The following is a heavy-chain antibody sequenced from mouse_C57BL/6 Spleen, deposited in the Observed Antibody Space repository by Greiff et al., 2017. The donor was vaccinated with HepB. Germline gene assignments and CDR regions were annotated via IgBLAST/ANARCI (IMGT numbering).Heavy chain of an antibody. Sequence: EVKLVESGGGLVQPGGSLKLSCAASGFTFSDYYMYWVRQTPEKRLEWVAYISNGGGSTYYPDTVKGRFTISRDNAKNTLYLKRRRLKSADTAMYYCARRLGSSFGGFAYWGQGTLVTVSS. J-gene: IGHJ3*01. D-gene: IGHD1-1*01. CDR3: ARRLGSSFGGFAY. CDR1: GFTFSDYY. CDR2: ISNGGGST. V-gene: IGHV5-12*01.